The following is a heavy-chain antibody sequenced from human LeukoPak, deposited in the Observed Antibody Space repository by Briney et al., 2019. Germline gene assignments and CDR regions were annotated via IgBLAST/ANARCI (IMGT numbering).Heavy chain of an antibody. CDR1: GFTFSNYE. CDR3: ASRALIEAGKGYYFDY. Sequence: PGGSLRLSCAASGFTFSNYEMSWVRQAPGKGLEWLSYISSTATIIYYADSVEGRFTISRDNAKNSLYLQMNSLSAEDTAVYYCASRALIEAGKGYYFDYWGQGTLVTVSS. D-gene: IGHD6-13*01. CDR2: ISSTATII. J-gene: IGHJ4*02. V-gene: IGHV3-48*03.